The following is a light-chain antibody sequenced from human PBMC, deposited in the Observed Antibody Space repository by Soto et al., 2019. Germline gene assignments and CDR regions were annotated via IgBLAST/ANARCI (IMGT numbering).Light chain of an antibody. CDR3: CSHAGSSTV. V-gene: IGLV2-8*01. J-gene: IGLJ3*02. CDR1: SSDVGGYNF. CDR2: DVT. Sequence: QSVLTQPPSASGSPGQPVTISCTGSSSDVGGYNFVAWFQQYPGKAPKFVIFDVTKRPSGVPDRFSGSKSGNTAYLTVSGLQAEDEADYYCCSHAGSSTVFGGGTKVTVL.